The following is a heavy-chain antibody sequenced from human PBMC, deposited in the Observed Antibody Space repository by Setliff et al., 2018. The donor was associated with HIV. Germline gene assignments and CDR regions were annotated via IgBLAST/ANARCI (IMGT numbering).Heavy chain of an antibody. D-gene: IGHD6-19*01. Sequence: SVKVSCKASAGSFSIFAINWVRQAPGQGLEWMGGMMTILSTTSYARKFQGRVTITTDESTGTAYMELSNLRSEDTAVYYCARGEGSGWDTVEENYYNLDVWGPGTTVTSP. CDR3: ARGEGSGWDTVEENYYNLDV. V-gene: IGHV1-69*05. CDR1: AGSFSIFA. CDR2: MMTILSTT. J-gene: IGHJ6*02.